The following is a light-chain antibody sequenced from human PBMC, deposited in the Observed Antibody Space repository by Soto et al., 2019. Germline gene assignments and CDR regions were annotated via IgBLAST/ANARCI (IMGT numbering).Light chain of an antibody. V-gene: IGLV2-14*01. CDR2: EVS. J-gene: IGLJ1*01. CDR3: TSYTSTTTRV. CDR1: SSDVGGYDY. Sequence: LTQPASVSGSPGQSITISCTGTSSDVGGYDYVSWYQHHPGKAPKVMIYEVSNRPSGVSNRFSRSKSGNTASLTISGLQAEDEADYYCTSYTSTTTRVFGTATKVTDL.